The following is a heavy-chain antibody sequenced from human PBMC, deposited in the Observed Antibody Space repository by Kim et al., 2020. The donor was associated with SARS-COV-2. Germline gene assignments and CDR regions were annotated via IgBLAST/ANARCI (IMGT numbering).Heavy chain of an antibody. CDR1: GFTFSSYA. D-gene: IGHD3-10*01. Sequence: GGSLRLSCAASGFTFSSYAMSWVRQAPGKGLEWVSAISGSGGSTYYADSVKGRFTISRDNSKNTLYLQMNSLRAEDTAVYYCAKDGGLLWFGDGNWFDPWGQGTLVTVSS. CDR3: AKDGGLLWFGDGNWFDP. V-gene: IGHV3-23*01. CDR2: ISGSGGST. J-gene: IGHJ5*02.